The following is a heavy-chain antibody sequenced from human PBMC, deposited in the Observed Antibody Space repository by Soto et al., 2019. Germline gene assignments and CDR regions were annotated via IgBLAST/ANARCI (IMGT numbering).Heavy chain of an antibody. D-gene: IGHD6-19*01. V-gene: IGHV1-3*01. CDR3: ARVVGIAVDDY. Sequence: QVQLVXSGAEVKKPGASVKVSCKASGYTLTSYAMHWVLQAPGQRLEWMGWINAGNGNTKYSQKFQGRVTVTRDTSASTAYMELSSLRSEDTAVYYCARVVGIAVDDYWGQGTLVTVSS. CDR2: INAGNGNT. J-gene: IGHJ4*02. CDR1: GYTLTSYA.